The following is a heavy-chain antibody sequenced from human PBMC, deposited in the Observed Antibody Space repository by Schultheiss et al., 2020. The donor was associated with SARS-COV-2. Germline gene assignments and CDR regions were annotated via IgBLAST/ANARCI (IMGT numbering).Heavy chain of an antibody. Sequence: SGPTLVKPTQTLTLTCTFSGFSLNTYGVGVGWIRQPPGKALEWLAVIYWNDDKRYSPSLKSRLTISKDTSKSQVVLTMTNMDPVDTATYYCARTSLGSSWGDNWFDPWGQGTLVTVSS. V-gene: IGHV2-5*01. D-gene: IGHD6-13*01. CDR1: GFSLNTYGVG. CDR3: ARTSLGSSWGDNWFDP. CDR2: IYWNDDK. J-gene: IGHJ5*02.